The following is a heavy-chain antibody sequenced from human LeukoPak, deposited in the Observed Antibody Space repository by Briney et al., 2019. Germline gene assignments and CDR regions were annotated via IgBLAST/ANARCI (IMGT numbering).Heavy chain of an antibody. CDR3: ASGTGGYAAWFDP. D-gene: IGHD6-25*01. V-gene: IGHV4-34*01. J-gene: IGHJ5*02. CDR2: INHSGST. Sequence: PSETLSLTCAVYGGSFSGYYWSWIRQPPGKGLEWIGEINHSGSTNYNPSLKSRVTISVDTSKNQFSLKLSSVTAADTAVYYCASGTGGYAAWFDPWGQGTLVTVSS. CDR1: GGSFSGYY.